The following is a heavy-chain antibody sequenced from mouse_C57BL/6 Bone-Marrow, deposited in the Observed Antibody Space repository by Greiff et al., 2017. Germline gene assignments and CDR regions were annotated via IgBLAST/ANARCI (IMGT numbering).Heavy chain of an antibody. D-gene: IGHD2-3*01. CDR1: GFTFSSYG. J-gene: IGHJ3*01. Sequence: EVKLMESGGDLVKPGGSLKLSCAASGFTFSSYGMSWVRQTPDKRLEWVATISSCGSYTYYPDSVKGRFTISRDNAKNTLYLQMSSLKSEDTAMYYCASRRDDGYWAPFAYWGQGTLVTVSA. V-gene: IGHV5-6*02. CDR3: ASRRDDGYWAPFAY. CDR2: ISSCGSYT.